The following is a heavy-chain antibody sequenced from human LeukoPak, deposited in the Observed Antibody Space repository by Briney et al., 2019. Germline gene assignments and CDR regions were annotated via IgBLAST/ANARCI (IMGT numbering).Heavy chain of an antibody. V-gene: IGHV1-18*01. CDR2: ISAYNGNT. CDR1: GYTFTSYG. J-gene: IGHJ5*02. CDR3: ARGYYDFWSGSLSGWFDP. D-gene: IGHD3-3*01. Sequence: ASVKVSCKASGYTFTSYGISWVRQAPGQGLEWMGWISAYNGNTNYAQKLQGRVTMATDTSTSTAYMELRSLRSEDTAVYYCARGYYDFWSGSLSGWFDPCGQGTLVTVSS.